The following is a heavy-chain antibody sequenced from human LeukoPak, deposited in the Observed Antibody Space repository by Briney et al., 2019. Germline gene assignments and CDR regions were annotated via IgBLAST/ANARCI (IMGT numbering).Heavy chain of an antibody. D-gene: IGHD3-22*01. CDR3: ARLNYYDSSGHDY. J-gene: IGHJ4*02. Sequence: SETLSLTCTVSGGSVSSGSYYWSRIRQPPGKGLEWIGYIYYSGSTNYNPSLKSRVTISVDTSKNQFSLKLSSVTAADTAVYYCARLNYYDSSGHDYWGQGTLVTVSS. CDR1: GGSVSSGSYY. V-gene: IGHV4-61*01. CDR2: IYYSGST.